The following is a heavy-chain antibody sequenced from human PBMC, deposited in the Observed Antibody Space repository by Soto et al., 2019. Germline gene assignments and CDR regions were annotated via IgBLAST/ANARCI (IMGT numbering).Heavy chain of an antibody. D-gene: IGHD5-18*01. V-gene: IGHV4-34*01. Sequence: QVQLQQWGAGLLKPSETLSLTCAVYGGSLSGYYWSWIRQPPGKGLEWIGEINHSGSTNYNPSLKSRVTISVDTSKNQFSLKLSSVTAADTAVYYCARGTWIPDFDYWGQGTLVTVSS. J-gene: IGHJ4*02. CDR1: GGSLSGYY. CDR2: INHSGST. CDR3: ARGTWIPDFDY.